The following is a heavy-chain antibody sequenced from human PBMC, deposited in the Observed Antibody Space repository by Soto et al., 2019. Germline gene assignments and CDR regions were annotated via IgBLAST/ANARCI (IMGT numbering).Heavy chain of an antibody. Sequence: EVQLVESGGGLVQPGGSLRLSCAASGFTISSYSMNWVRQAPGKGLEWVSYISSSSRTIYYADSVKGRFTISRDIXHXXLYLQINSLRDNDAAVYSCPTGSAYCGGGCYAFDYWGQGTLVTVSS. J-gene: IGHJ4*02. CDR2: ISSSSRTI. V-gene: IGHV3-48*02. CDR1: GFTISSYS. CDR3: PTGSAYCGGGCYAFDY. D-gene: IGHD2-21*02.